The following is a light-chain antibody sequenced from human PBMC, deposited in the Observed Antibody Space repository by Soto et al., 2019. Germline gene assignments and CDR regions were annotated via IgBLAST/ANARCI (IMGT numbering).Light chain of an antibody. J-gene: IGLJ2*01. CDR3: SSYAGSNNV. CDR1: SSDVGGYNY. CDR2: EVT. V-gene: IGLV2-8*01. Sequence: QSVLTQPPSASGSPGQSVTISCTGTSSDVGGYNYVSWYQHHPGKAPKLIIYEVTKRPSGVPDRFSGSKSGNTASLTVSGLQSEDEADYYCSSYAGSNNVFGGGTKVTVL.